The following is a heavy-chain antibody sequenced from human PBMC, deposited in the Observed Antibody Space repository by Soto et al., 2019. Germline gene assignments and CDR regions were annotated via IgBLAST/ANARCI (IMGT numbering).Heavy chain of an antibody. V-gene: IGHV1-46*01. CDR1: GYTFTSYY. J-gene: IGHJ4*02. D-gene: IGHD3-22*01. CDR3: ARVSVPRGDSSGESYDDGWD. CDR2: INPSGGST. Sequence: QVQLVQSGAEVKKPGASVKVSCKASGYTFTSYYMHWVRQAPGQGLEWMGIINPSGGSTSYAQKFQGRVTMTADTSTSTVYMELSSLRSEDTAVYYCARVSVPRGDSSGESYDDGWDWGQGTLVTVSS.